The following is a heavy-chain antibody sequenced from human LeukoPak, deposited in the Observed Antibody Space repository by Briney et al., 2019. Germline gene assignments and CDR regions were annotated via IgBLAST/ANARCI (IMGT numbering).Heavy chain of an antibody. J-gene: IGHJ6*02. V-gene: IGHV3-30*18. D-gene: IGHD2-2*01. Sequence: PGGSLRLSCAASGFTFSSYGMHWVRQAPGKGLEWVAVISYDGSNKYYADSVKGRFTISRDNSKNTLYLQMNSLRAEDTAVYYCAKAFCSSTSCSYYYGMDVWGQGTTVTVSS. CDR2: ISYDGSNK. CDR1: GFTFSSYG. CDR3: AKAFCSSTSCSYYYGMDV.